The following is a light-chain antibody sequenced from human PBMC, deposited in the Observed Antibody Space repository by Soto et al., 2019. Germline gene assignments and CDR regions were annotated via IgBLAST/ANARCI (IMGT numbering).Light chain of an antibody. CDR1: QSVSSY. CDR2: DTS. J-gene: IGKJ3*01. Sequence: EIVLTQSPATLSLYPGERATLSCRASQSVSSYLAWYQQKPGQAPRLLIYDTSNRATGIPARFSGSGSGTDFTLTISSLEPEDFAIYYCQQRNNWPIFTFGPGTKVDIK. V-gene: IGKV3-11*01. CDR3: QQRNNWPIFT.